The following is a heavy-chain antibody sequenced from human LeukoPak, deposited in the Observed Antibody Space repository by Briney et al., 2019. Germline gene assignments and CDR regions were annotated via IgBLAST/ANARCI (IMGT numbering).Heavy chain of an antibody. J-gene: IGHJ4*02. CDR3: ARGSSNYYFDY. Sequence: SETLSLTCTVSGGSISSGGYYWSWIRQHPGKGLEWIGYIYYSGSTYYNPSLKSRVTISVDTSKNQFSLKLSSVTAADTAAYYCARGSSNYYFDYWGQGTLVTVSS. CDR2: IYYSGST. V-gene: IGHV4-31*03. CDR1: GGSISSGGYY.